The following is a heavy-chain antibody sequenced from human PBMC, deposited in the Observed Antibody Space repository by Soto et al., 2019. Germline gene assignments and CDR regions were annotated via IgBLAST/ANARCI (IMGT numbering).Heavy chain of an antibody. V-gene: IGHV1-8*02. CDR1: GYTFINLD. J-gene: IGHJ5*02. Sequence: ASVKVSCKASGYTFINLDISWVRQAPGQGLEWMGWMNPGSGKTGYANKFQGRVTMTRDASTGTAHLELSSLTSEDTAVYYCARMASAGTLNWFDPWGQGTLVTVSS. D-gene: IGHD6-13*01. CDR3: ARMASAGTLNWFDP. CDR2: MNPGSGKT.